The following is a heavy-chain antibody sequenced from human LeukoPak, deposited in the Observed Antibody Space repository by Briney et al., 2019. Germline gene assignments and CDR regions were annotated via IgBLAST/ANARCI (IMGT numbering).Heavy chain of an antibody. Sequence: GGSVRLSCAASGFTFSSYGIHWVRQAPGKGLEWVALIWYDGSNRYYVDSVKGRFTISRDNSKKTVYLQMNSLRAEDTAVYYCARDPSWLGYFDYWGQGTLVTVAS. D-gene: IGHD3-22*01. CDR3: ARDPSWLGYFDY. CDR1: GFTFSSYG. V-gene: IGHV3-33*01. CDR2: IWYDGSNR. J-gene: IGHJ4*02.